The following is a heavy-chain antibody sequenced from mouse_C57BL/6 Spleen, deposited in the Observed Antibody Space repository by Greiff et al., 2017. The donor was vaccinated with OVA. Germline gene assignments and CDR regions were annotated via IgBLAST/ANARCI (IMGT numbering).Heavy chain of an antibody. D-gene: IGHD2-1*01. V-gene: IGHV1-80*01. Sequence: VQLQQSGAELVKPGASVKISCKASGYAFSSYWMNWVKQRPGKGLEWIGQIYPGDGDTNYNGKFKGKATLTADKSSSTAYMQLSSLTSEDSAVYFCARRVINYHVYFDYWGQGTTLTVSS. CDR1: GYAFSSYW. J-gene: IGHJ2*01. CDR2: IYPGDGDT. CDR3: ARRVINYHVYFDY.